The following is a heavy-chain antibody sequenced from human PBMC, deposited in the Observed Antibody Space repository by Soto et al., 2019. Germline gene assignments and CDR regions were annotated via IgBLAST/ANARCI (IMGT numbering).Heavy chain of an antibody. Sequence: QVQLVQSGAEVKRPGSSVTVTCKASGDTFNFYSINWVRQAPGLGLEWMGRVNPIVSMSNYAQKFQGRVMMTADKSTSTAYMELSSLRSEDTAIYYCASSYGSGYRAFDYWGQGALATVSS. J-gene: IGHJ4*02. CDR1: GDTFNFYS. CDR2: VNPIVSMS. CDR3: ASSYGSGYRAFDY. V-gene: IGHV1-69*02. D-gene: IGHD3-10*01.